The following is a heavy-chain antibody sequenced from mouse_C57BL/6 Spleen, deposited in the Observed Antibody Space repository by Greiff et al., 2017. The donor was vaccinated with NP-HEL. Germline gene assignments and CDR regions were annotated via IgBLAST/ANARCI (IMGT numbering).Heavy chain of an antibody. CDR3: ARSGTAQATYYFDY. J-gene: IGHJ2*01. V-gene: IGHV1-69*01. Sequence: QVQLQQPGAELVMPGASVKLSCKASGYTFTSYWMHWVKQRPGQGLEWIGEIDPSDSYTNYNQKFKGKSTSTVDKSSSTAYMQLSSLTSEDSAVYYCARSGTAQATYYFDYWGQGTTLTVSS. D-gene: IGHD3-2*02. CDR1: GYTFTSYW. CDR2: IDPSDSYT.